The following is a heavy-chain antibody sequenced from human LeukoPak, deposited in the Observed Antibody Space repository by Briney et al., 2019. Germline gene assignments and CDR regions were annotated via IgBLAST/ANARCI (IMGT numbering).Heavy chain of an antibody. V-gene: IGHV3-30*02. Sequence: GGSLRLSCAASGFTFRNYGMHWVRQATGKGLEWVSFIWSDGNNRFYADSVKGRFTISRDNSKSMLYLQMGTLRAEDTALYYCAKDPGASVSGFHMDVWGKGTTVIVSS. D-gene: IGHD2-8*02. J-gene: IGHJ6*03. CDR1: GFTFRNYG. CDR2: IWSDGNNR. CDR3: AKDPGASVSGFHMDV.